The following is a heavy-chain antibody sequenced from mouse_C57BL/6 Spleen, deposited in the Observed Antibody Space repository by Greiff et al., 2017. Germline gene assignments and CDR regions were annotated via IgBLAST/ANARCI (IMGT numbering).Heavy chain of an antibody. CDR1: GFSLTSYG. Sequence: VMLVESGPGLVPPSQSLSITCTVSGFSLTSYGVHWVRQSPGKGLEWLGVIWSGGSTDYNAAFISNMSICKDNSKSKVFSKSNSLQSDDTAIYYCASHYYGTAWFAYWGQGTLVTVSA. CDR3: ASHYYGTAWFAY. V-gene: IGHV2-2*01. D-gene: IGHD1-1*01. CDR2: IWSGGST. J-gene: IGHJ3*01.